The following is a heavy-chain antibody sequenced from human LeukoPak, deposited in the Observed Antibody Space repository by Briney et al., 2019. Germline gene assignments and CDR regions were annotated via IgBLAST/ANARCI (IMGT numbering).Heavy chain of an antibody. J-gene: IGHJ4*02. CDR1: GFTFSSYE. D-gene: IGHD6-6*01. CDR3: ARDGRFDYSSSSYLDY. V-gene: IGHV3-48*03. CDR2: ISSSGGII. Sequence: PGGSLRLSCAASGFTFSSYEMNWVRQAPGKGLEWVAYISSSGGIIYYADSVKGRFTISRDNAKNSLYLQMNSLSAEDTAVYYCARDGRFDYSSSSYLDYRGQGTLVPVSS.